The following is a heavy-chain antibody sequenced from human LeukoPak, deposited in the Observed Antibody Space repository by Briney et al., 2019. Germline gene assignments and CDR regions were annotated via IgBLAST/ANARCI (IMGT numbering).Heavy chain of an antibody. CDR3: ARGGYYDSSGIDY. D-gene: IGHD3-22*01. CDR2: ISSSSSYI. Sequence: PGGSLRLSCAASGVSFSSFSMNWVHQAPGKGLEWVSSISSSSSYIYYADSVKGRFTISRDNAKNSLYLQMNSLRAEDTAVYYCARGGYYDSSGIDYWGQGTLVTVSS. J-gene: IGHJ4*02. V-gene: IGHV3-21*01. CDR1: GVSFSSFS.